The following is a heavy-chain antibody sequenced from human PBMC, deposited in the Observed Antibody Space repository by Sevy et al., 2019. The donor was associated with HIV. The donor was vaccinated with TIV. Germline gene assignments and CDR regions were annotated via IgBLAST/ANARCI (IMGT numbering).Heavy chain of an antibody. CDR1: AMSVSSANDY. J-gene: IGHJ6*02. D-gene: IGHD3-9*01. V-gene: IGHV4-61*01. CDR2: VFYFGST. Sequence: SETLSLTCSVSAMSVSSANDYWTWIRQPPGKGLEWIGHVFYFGSTNYNPSLKSRVTISLDTPKRQFSLKLTSVTAAETAVYYCGRDQYYDVLTGLYAIDVWGQGTTVTVSS. CDR3: GRDQYYDVLTGLYAIDV.